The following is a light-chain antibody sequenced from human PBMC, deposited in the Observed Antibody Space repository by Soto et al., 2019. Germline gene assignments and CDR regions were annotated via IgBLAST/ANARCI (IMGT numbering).Light chain of an antibody. Sequence: EIVLTQSPGTLSLSPGERATLSCRASQSVSSSYLAWYQQKPGQAPRLLIYGASSRATGIPDRFSGSGSETYFTLTISRLEPEDFAVDYCQQYGSSPMYTFGQGTKLEIK. CDR1: QSVSSSY. CDR3: QQYGSSPMYT. V-gene: IGKV3-20*01. J-gene: IGKJ2*01. CDR2: GAS.